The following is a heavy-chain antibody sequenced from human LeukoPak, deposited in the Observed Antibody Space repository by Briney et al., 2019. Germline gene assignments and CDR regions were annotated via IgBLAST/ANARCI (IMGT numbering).Heavy chain of an antibody. D-gene: IGHD2-15*01. V-gene: IGHV5-51*01. CDR2: IYPGDSDT. J-gene: IGHJ5*02. Sequence: GESLKISCKGSEYTFTNYWIGWVRQMPGKGLEWMGIIYPGDSDTRYSPSVQGQVTISADKSITTAYLQWSSLKASDTAMYFCVRQARDCIQGLCWFDPWGQGTLVTVSS. CDR3: VRQARDCIQGLCWFDP. CDR1: EYTFTNYW.